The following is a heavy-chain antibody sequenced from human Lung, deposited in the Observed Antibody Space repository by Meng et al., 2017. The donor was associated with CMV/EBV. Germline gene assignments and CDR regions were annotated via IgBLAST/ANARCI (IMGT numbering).Heavy chain of an antibody. Sequence: LXCAVYGGFFSGYYWSWIRQPPGKGLEWIGEINHSGSTNYNPSLKSRVTISVDTSKNQFSLKLSSVTAADTAVYYCARGAWNYVGVFDYWGQGTXVTVSS. V-gene: IGHV4-34*01. CDR1: GGFFSGYY. J-gene: IGHJ4*02. D-gene: IGHD1-7*01. CDR3: ARGAWNYVGVFDY. CDR2: INHSGST.